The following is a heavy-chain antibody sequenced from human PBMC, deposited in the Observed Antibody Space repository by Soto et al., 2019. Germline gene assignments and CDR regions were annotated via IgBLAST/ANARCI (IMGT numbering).Heavy chain of an antibody. V-gene: IGHV3-72*01. CDR2: SRNEANDYIR. J-gene: IGHJ6*02. D-gene: IGHD2-2*01. Sequence: PGGSLRLSCAASGFTLSNTWMTWVRQAPGKGLEWVGRSRNEANDYIRDYAASVKGRFSVSRDDSKSSFFLQMNGLKTEDTAVYYCVRQGYCSSTSCFDAMDVWGQGTTVTVS. CDR3: VRQGYCSSTSCFDAMDV. CDR1: GFTLSNTW.